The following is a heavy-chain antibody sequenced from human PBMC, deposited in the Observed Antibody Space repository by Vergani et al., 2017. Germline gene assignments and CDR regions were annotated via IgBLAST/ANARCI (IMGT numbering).Heavy chain of an antibody. CDR1: GYTFTSYA. CDR3: ARKHISNYYDSSGYYYMGYYYGMDV. CDR2: INTNTGNP. V-gene: IGHV7-4-1*02. Sequence: QVQLVQSGSELKKPGASVKVSCKASGYTFTSYAMNWVRQAPGQGLEWMGWINTNTGNPTYAQGFTGRFVFSLDTSVSTAYLQISSLKAEDTAVYYCARKHISNYYDSSGYYYMGYYYGMDVWGQGTTVTVSS. J-gene: IGHJ6*02. D-gene: IGHD3-22*01.